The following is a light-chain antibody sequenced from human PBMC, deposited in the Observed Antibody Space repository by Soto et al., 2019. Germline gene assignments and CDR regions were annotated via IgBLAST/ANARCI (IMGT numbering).Light chain of an antibody. CDR2: EAS. V-gene: IGKV3-11*01. Sequence: EIEVTQSPATLSLSPGERATLSCRASQSVSTFFAWYQQKPGQSPRLLIYEASNRASGIPARFTGSGSGTDFTLTISSVEPEDSAVYYFPQRGDWWTFGQGTKVQIK. CDR1: QSVSTF. CDR3: PQRGDWWT. J-gene: IGKJ1*01.